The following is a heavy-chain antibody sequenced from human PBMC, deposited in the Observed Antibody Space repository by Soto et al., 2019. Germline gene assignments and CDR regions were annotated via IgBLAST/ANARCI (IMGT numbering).Heavy chain of an antibody. CDR2: IIPLVGTP. D-gene: IGHD3-10*01. Sequence: QVQLVQSGAEVKKPGSSVKVSCKASGGIFSTYAISWLRQAPGQGLEWMGGIIPLVGTPNYAQRFQGRGTITADESTSTAYMEPSRLRSEDTAVYYCARDRDDYGSGNYYNRIDFWGQGTLVTVSS. CDR3: ARDRDDYGSGNYYNRIDF. J-gene: IGHJ4*02. V-gene: IGHV1-69*01. CDR1: GGIFSTYA.